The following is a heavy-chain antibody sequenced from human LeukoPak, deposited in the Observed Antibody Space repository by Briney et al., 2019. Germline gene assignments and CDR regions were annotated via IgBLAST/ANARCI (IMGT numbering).Heavy chain of an antibody. CDR1: GYTFTSYG. J-gene: IGHJ6*03. V-gene: IGHV1-18*01. Sequence: ASVKVSCKASGYTFTSYGINWVRQAPGQGLEWMGWISTYNGNTNYAQKLQGRVTMTTDTSTSTAYMELRSLRSDDTAVYYCARVGGVPAAPRDYYMDVWGKGTTVTVSS. CDR2: ISTYNGNT. CDR3: ARVGGVPAAPRDYYMDV. D-gene: IGHD2-2*01.